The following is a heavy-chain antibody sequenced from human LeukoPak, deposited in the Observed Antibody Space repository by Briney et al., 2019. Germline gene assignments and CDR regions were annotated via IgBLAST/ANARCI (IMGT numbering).Heavy chain of an antibody. CDR1: GFTFSAYW. J-gene: IGHJ4*02. CDR2: INSDESSI. CDR3: VRGAPLDY. V-gene: IGHV3-74*03. Sequence: PGGSLRLSCAASGFTFSAYWMNWVRQTPGKGLVWVSRINSDESSISYADSVKGRFTISRDNANDRLYLQMNSLRAEDTAVYYCVRGAPLDYWGQGTPVTVSS.